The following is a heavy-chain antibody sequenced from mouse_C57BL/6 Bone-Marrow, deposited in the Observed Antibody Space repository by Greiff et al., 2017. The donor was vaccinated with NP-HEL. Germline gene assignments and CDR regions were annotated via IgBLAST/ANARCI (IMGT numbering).Heavy chain of an antibody. CDR2: IDPGNGDT. Sequence: DVQLQESGAELVRPGASVKLSCTASGFNIKDDYMHWVKQRPEQGLEWIGWIDPGNGDTEYASKFQGKATITADTSSNTAYLQLSSLTSEDTAVYYCTGVTTDYWGQGTTLTVSS. CDR3: TGVTTDY. J-gene: IGHJ2*01. CDR1: GFNIKDDY. D-gene: IGHD2-2*01. V-gene: IGHV14-4*01.